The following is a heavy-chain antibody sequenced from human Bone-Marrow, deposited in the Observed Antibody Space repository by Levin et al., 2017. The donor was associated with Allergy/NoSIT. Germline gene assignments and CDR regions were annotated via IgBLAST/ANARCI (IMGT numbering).Heavy chain of an antibody. V-gene: IGHV3-30*03. CDR2: ISYDGSSH. CDR3: AREHGRSPKWDFYFYGMDV. Sequence: GGSLRLSCEVSGFSLYNYGMHWVRQAPGKGLEWVAVISYDGSSHHYADSVKGRFAISRDNSTYMVYLQMDSLRVEDTAIYYCAREHGRSPKWDFYFYGMDVWGLGTTVTVS. J-gene: IGHJ6*02. CDR1: GFSLYNYG. D-gene: IGHD1-26*01.